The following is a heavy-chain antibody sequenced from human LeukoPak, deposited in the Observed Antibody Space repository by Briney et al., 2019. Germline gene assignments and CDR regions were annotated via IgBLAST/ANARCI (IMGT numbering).Heavy chain of an antibody. Sequence: ASVKVSCEASGYTFTGYYMHWVRQAPGQGLEWMGWINPNSGGTNYAQKFQGRVTMTRDTSISTAYMELSRLRSDDTAVYYCARDGMVRGVIIGSYGMDVWGQGTTVTVSS. CDR2: INPNSGGT. CDR1: GYTFTGYY. CDR3: ARDGMVRGVIIGSYGMDV. J-gene: IGHJ6*02. D-gene: IGHD3-10*01. V-gene: IGHV1-2*02.